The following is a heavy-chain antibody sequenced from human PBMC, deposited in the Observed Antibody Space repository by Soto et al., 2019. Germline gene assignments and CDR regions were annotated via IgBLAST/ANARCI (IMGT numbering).Heavy chain of an antibody. J-gene: IGHJ4*02. Sequence: QVQLVQSGAEVKKPGSSVKVSCKASGDTFDIYGFNWVRQAPGQGLEWLGTIIHICGTADYAQKFEGRVSITADHSTSTAYMELAGLTTEDSAIYYCARGGIHSYDESGHASDYWGQGTLITVSS. V-gene: IGHV1-69*18. CDR3: ARGGIHSYDESGHASDY. CDR2: IIHICGTA. CDR1: GDTFDIYG. D-gene: IGHD3-22*01.